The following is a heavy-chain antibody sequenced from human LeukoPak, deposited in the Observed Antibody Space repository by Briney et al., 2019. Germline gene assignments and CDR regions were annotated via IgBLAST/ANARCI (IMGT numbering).Heavy chain of an antibody. CDR2: ISGSGGST. J-gene: IGHJ4*02. CDR1: GFTFSSYA. V-gene: IGHV3-23*01. Sequence: GGSLRLSCAASGFTFSSYAMSWVRQSPGKGLEWVSVISGSGGSTYYADSVKGRFTTSRDNSKNTLYLQMNSLRADDTAVYYCAKDVKGYSSPADYWGQGTLVAVSS. D-gene: IGHD6-13*01. CDR3: AKDVKGYSSPADY.